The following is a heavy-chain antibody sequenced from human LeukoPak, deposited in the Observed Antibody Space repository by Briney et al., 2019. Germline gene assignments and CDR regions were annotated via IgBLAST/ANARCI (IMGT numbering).Heavy chain of an antibody. CDR1: GFTFSSYW. CDR2: INQDGSGK. D-gene: IGHD3-22*01. Sequence: GGSLRLSCAASGFTFSSYWMSWVRQAPGKGLEWVANINQDGSGKYYVDSVKGRFTISRDNAKNALYLQMNSLRAEDTAVYYCAKAPEGSSGYYYVGAFDIWGQGTMVTVSS. J-gene: IGHJ3*02. CDR3: AKAPEGSSGYYYVGAFDI. V-gene: IGHV3-7*01.